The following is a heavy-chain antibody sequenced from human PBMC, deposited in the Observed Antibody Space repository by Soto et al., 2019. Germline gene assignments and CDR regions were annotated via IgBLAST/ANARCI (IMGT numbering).Heavy chain of an antibody. J-gene: IGHJ5*02. CDR1: GGSVSSDRNY. D-gene: IGHD3-9*01. V-gene: IGHV4-61*01. Sequence: PSEPLSLTCSVSGGSVSSDRNYRSWIRQSAGRGLEWVGYIYYSGTTNYNPSLKSRVTITRDTSKNQFSLKMTSVTAADTAVYYCARDQYDILTGYDWFDPWGQGILVTVSS. CDR3: ARDQYDILTGYDWFDP. CDR2: IYYSGTT.